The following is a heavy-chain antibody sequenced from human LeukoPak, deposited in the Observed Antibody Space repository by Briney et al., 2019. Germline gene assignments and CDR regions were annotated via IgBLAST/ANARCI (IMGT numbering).Heavy chain of an antibody. CDR1: GFTFSSYS. Sequence: PGGSLRLSCAASGFTFSSYSMNWVRQAPGKGLEWVSSISSSSSYIYYADSVKGRFTISRDNAKNSLYLQMNSLRAEDTAVYYCARAGYSSSWYQVSTDYWGQGTLVTVSS. D-gene: IGHD6-13*01. CDR2: ISSSSSYI. J-gene: IGHJ4*02. CDR3: ARAGYSSSWYQVSTDY. V-gene: IGHV3-21*01.